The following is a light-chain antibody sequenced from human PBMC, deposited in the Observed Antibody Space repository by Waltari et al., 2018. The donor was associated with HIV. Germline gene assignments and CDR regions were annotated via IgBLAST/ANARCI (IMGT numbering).Light chain of an antibody. V-gene: IGLV3-21*02. J-gene: IGLJ2*01. CDR3: QVWDTSSDQGV. Sequence: SYVLAQPPSVSVAPGQTARITCGGNNIEIKTVHWYQQTTGQAPVLFVHDDRHRPSGIPERFSGSNSGNTATLTISRVEAGDEADYFCQVWDTSSDQGVFGGGTKLTVL. CDR1: NIEIKT. CDR2: DDR.